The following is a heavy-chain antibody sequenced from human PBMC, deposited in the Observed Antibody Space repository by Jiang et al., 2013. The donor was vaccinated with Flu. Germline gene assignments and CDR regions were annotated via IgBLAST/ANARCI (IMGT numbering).Heavy chain of an antibody. D-gene: IGHD3-22*01. Sequence: LLKPSETLSLTCTVSGASTNTFYWNWIRQSPGKGLEWIGYIQNSGSTNYNPSLKSRVTISVDTSKKEVSLRLSSVTAADTAVYYCAKERRDYHSSGYYHFYYGMDVWGQRDHGHRLL. CDR3: AKERRDYHSSGYYHFYYGMDV. CDR2: IQNSGST. CDR1: GASTNTFY. J-gene: IGHJ6*01. V-gene: IGHV4-59*01.